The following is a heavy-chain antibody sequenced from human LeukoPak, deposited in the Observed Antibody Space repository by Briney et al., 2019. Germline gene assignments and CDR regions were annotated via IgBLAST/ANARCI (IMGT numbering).Heavy chain of an antibody. Sequence: GASVKVSCKASGYAFTGFDLNWVRQAPGQGLEWMGLIGPYNGNTNYAQKFQGRVTMTTDTSTNMAYMELTSLTSDDMAVYYCARSVAGQGYWGQGTLVTVSS. J-gene: IGHJ4*02. CDR2: IGPYNGNT. CDR3: ARSVAGQGY. D-gene: IGHD6-19*01. V-gene: IGHV1-18*03. CDR1: GYAFTGFD.